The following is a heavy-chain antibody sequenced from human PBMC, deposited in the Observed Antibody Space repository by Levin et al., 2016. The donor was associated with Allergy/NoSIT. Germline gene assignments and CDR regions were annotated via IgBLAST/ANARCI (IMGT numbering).Heavy chain of an antibody. CDR3: ARIILVVVPAAIIQGWFDP. V-gene: IGHV4-39*01. Sequence: SETLSLTCTVSGGSISSSSYYWGWIRQPPGKGLEWIGSIYYSGSTYYNPSLKSRVTISVDTSKNQFSLKLSSVTAADTAVYYCARIILVVVPAAIIQGWFDPWGQGTLVTVSS. J-gene: IGHJ5*02. CDR2: IYYSGST. CDR1: GGSISSSSYY. D-gene: IGHD2-2*02.